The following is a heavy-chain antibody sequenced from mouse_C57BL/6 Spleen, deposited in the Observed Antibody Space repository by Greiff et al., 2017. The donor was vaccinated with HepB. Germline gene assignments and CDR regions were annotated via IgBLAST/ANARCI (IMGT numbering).Heavy chain of an antibody. D-gene: IGHD1-1*01. Sequence: EVMLVESGGGLVKPGGSLKLSCAASGFTFSSYAMSWVRQTPEKRLEWVATISDGGSYTYYPDNVKGRFTISRDNAKNNLYLQMSHLKSEDTAMYYCAREDYDGSSYWYFDVWGTGTTVTVSS. CDR1: GFTFSSYA. V-gene: IGHV5-4*01. CDR2: ISDGGSYT. CDR3: AREDYDGSSYWYFDV. J-gene: IGHJ1*03.